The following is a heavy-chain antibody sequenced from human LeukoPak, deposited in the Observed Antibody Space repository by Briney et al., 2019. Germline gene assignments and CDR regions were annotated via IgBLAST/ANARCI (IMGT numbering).Heavy chain of an antibody. D-gene: IGHD3-10*01. CDR1: GYTFTSYG. Sequence: GASVKVSCKASGYTFTSYGISWVRQAPGQGLEWMGWISAYNGNTNYAQKLQGRVTMATDTSTSTAYMELRSLRSDDTAVYYCARDGTMVRGVTRDPFDYWGQGTLVTVSS. CDR2: ISAYNGNT. V-gene: IGHV1-18*01. J-gene: IGHJ4*02. CDR3: ARDGTMVRGVTRDPFDY.